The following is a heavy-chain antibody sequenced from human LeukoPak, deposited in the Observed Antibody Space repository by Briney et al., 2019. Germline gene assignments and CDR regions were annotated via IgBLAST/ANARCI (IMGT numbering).Heavy chain of an antibody. CDR1: GFTFSSYS. J-gene: IGHJ4*02. CDR2: ISSSRSYI. V-gene: IGHV3-21*01. CDR3: ARVLVTVTTYDY. D-gene: IGHD4-17*01. Sequence: GGSLRLSCAPSGFTFSSYSMNWVRQAPGKGLEWVSYISSSRSYIYYAGSVKGRFTNPRDNAKNSLYLQMNSLRAEDTAVYYCARVLVTVTTYDYWGQGTLVTVSS.